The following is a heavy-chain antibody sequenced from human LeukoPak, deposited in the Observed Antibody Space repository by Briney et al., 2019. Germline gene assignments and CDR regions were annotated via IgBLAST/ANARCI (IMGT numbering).Heavy chain of an antibody. D-gene: IGHD3-10*01. CDR2: INTHTGNP. Sequence: EASVKVSCKASGYTFISYAMNWVRQAPGQGLEWMGWINTHTGNPTYAQGFTGRFVFSLDTSVSTAYYCARGYIDPPLGDFDSASYIDYWGQGTLVTVSS. CDR1: GYTFISYA. J-gene: IGHJ4*02. V-gene: IGHV7-4-1*01. CDR3: ASYIDY.